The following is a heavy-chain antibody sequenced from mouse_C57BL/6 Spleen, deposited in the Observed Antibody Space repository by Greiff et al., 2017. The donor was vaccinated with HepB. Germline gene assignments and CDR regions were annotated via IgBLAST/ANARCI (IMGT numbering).Heavy chain of an antibody. CDR2: IYPGDGDT. D-gene: IGHD2-4*01. CDR1: GYAFSSSW. Sequence: VQLQQSGPELVKPGASVKISCKASGYAFSSSWMNWVKQRPGKGLEWIGRIYPGDGDTNYNGKFKGKATLTADKSSSTAYMQLSSLTSEDSAVYFCAGIYYDYDEDAMDYWGQGTSVTVSS. V-gene: IGHV1-82*01. J-gene: IGHJ4*01. CDR3: AGIYYDYDEDAMDY.